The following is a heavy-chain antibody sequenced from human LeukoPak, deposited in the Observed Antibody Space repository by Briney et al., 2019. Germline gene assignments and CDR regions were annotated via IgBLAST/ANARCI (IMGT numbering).Heavy chain of an antibody. CDR2: IYYNGAT. D-gene: IGHD1-26*01. CDR1: GGSISGYF. V-gene: IGHV4-59*08. J-gene: IGHJ6*02. CDR3: ATHDPVGHYQHGMDV. Sequence: SETLSLTCTVSGGSISGYFWSCIRQPPGKGLEFIGYIYYNGATLYSPSLKSRVTMSVDTSKNQFHLNLRSVTAADTAVYYCATHDPVGHYQHGMDVRGQGTSVTVSS.